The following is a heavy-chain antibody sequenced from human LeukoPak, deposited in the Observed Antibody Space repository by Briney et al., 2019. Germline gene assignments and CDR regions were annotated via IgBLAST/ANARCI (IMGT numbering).Heavy chain of an antibody. Sequence: GASVKVSCKASGGTFSSYAISWVRQAPGQGLEWMGGIIPIFGTTNYAQKFQGRVTITADESTSPAYMELSSLRSEDTAVYYCATSWFGDITILGNYYYYMDVWVKGTTVTISS. V-gene: IGHV1-69*13. J-gene: IGHJ6*03. CDR3: ATSWFGDITILGNYYYYMDV. CDR1: GGTFSSYA. D-gene: IGHD3-10*01. CDR2: IIPIFGTT.